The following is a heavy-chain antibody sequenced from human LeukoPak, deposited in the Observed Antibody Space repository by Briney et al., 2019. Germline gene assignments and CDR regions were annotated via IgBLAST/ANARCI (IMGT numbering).Heavy chain of an antibody. CDR3: AKDSYYYGSGSYPLGY. Sequence: PGGSLRLSCAASGFTFSSYSMNWVRQAPGKGLEWVSSISSSSSYIYYADSVKGRFTISRDNSKNTLYLQMNSLRAEDTAVYYYAKDSYYYGSGSYPLGYWGQGTLVTVSS. CDR2: ISSSSSYI. D-gene: IGHD3-10*01. V-gene: IGHV3-21*01. CDR1: GFTFSSYS. J-gene: IGHJ4*02.